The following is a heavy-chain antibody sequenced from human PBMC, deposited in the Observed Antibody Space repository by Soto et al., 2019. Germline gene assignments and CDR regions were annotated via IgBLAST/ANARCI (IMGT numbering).Heavy chain of an antibody. Sequence: QVQVVQSGAEVKKPGSSVKVSCKASGGTFSNDIITWVRQAPGQGLEWMGRIIPLLDIANYAQKFQGRVTITADKSTSTAYMELNSLRSADTAVYYCVRDSPIGSTYSGYDGIDYWGQGTLVTVSS. V-gene: IGHV1-69*08. CDR2: IIPLLDIA. CDR3: VRDSPIGSTYSGYDGIDY. CDR1: GGTFSNDI. J-gene: IGHJ4*02. D-gene: IGHD5-12*01.